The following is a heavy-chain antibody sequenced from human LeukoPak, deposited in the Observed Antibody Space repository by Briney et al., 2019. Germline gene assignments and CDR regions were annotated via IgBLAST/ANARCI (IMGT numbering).Heavy chain of an antibody. J-gene: IGHJ3*02. Sequence: GGSLRLSCAASGFTFDHYTIHWVRQAPGKGLEWVSLISWDGDNKYYEDSVNGRFTISRDNSKNSLYLQMNSLRNEDTALYYCAKGMNYYDSSVYYYEGDAFDIWGQGTMVTVSS. D-gene: IGHD3-22*01. V-gene: IGHV3-43*01. CDR2: ISWDGDNK. CDR3: AKGMNYYDSSVYYYEGDAFDI. CDR1: GFTFDHYT.